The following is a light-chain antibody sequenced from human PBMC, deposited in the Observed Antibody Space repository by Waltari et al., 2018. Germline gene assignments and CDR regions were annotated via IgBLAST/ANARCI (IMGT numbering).Light chain of an antibody. CDR2: DVS. CDR3: SSYTSSSTLEV. Sequence: QSALTQPASVSGSPGQSITISCTGTSSDVGGYNYVSWYQQHPGKAPKLMSYDVSNRPSGVSKRVSGSKSGNTASLTISGLQAEDEADYYCSSYTSSSTLEVFGGGTKLTVL. V-gene: IGLV2-14*03. J-gene: IGLJ3*02. CDR1: SSDVGGYNY.